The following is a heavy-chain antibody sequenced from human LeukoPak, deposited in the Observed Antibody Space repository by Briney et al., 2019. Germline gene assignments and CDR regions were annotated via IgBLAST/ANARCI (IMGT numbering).Heavy chain of an antibody. J-gene: IGHJ5*02. CDR2: INPNSGGT. V-gene: IGHV1-2*02. Sequence: ASVKVSCKASGGTFTSYAISWVRQAPGQGLEWMGWINPNSGGTNYAQKFQGRVTMTRDTSISTAYMELSRLRSDDTAVYYCARDGALSSGWEGGWFDPWGQGTLVTVSS. CDR1: GGTFTSYA. CDR3: ARDGALSSGWEGGWFDP. D-gene: IGHD6-19*01.